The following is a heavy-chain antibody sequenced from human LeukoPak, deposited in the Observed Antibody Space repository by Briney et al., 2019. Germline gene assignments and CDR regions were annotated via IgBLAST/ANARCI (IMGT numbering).Heavy chain of an antibody. Sequence: PGGSLRLSCAASGFTFRSYGIHWVRQAPGKGPEWVAVISFDGSNKYYADSVKGRVTISRDNSKNMVYLLLNSLRIGDTALYYCAKDGEIGSYQGGGMDVWGQGTTVTVSS. J-gene: IGHJ6*02. CDR2: ISFDGSNK. V-gene: IGHV3-30*18. CDR3: AKDGEIGSYQGGGMDV. CDR1: GFTFRSYG. D-gene: IGHD1-26*01.